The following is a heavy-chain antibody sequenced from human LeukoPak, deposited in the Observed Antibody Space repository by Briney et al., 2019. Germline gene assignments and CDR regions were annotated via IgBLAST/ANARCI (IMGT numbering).Heavy chain of an antibody. CDR1: GDSIGSVTYY. CDR3: AREGYRGGGSIS. V-gene: IGHV4-39*06. J-gene: IGHJ5*02. CDR2: IHYSGNT. Sequence: PSETLSLTCTVSGDSIGSVTYYWGWIRQPPGKGLEWIGSIHYSGNTYYNPSLESRVTIWEDTSKNQFTLSLTSVTTADTAVYYCAREGYRGGGSISWGQGSLVTVSS. D-gene: IGHD3-10*01.